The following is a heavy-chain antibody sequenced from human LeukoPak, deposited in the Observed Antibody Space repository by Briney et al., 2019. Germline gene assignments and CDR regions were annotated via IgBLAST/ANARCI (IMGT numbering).Heavy chain of an antibody. CDR1: GFTFTNYA. J-gene: IGHJ4*02. Sequence: QTGGSLRLSCAASGFTFTNYAMAWVSQAPGKGLEWVSALTGGGGTTLYADSVRGRFTISRDKSKNTVYLQMNSLRAEDTAIYYCAKDAGPRGTYSGLFDYWGQGTLVTVSP. D-gene: IGHD1-26*01. CDR3: AKDAGPRGTYSGLFDY. CDR2: LTGGGGTT. V-gene: IGHV3-23*01.